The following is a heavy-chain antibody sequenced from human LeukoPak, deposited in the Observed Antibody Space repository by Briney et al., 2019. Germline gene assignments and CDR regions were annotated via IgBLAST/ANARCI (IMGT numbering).Heavy chain of an antibody. J-gene: IGHJ4*02. CDR3: AREHSSGWYATLDY. Sequence: PGGSLRLSCAASGFTFSNAWMSWVRQAPGKGLEWVGRIKSKTDGGTTDYAAPVKGRFTISRDDSKNTLYLQMNSLRAEDTAVYYCAREHSSGWYATLDYWGQGTLVTVSS. CDR1: GFTFSNAW. V-gene: IGHV3-15*01. CDR2: IKSKTDGGTT. D-gene: IGHD6-19*01.